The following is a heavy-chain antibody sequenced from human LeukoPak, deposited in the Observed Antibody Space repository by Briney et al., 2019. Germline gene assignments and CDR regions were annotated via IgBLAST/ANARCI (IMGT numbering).Heavy chain of an antibody. Sequence: PSETLSLTCTVSGGSISSYYWSWIRQPPGKGLEWIGYIYYSGSTNYNPSLKSRVTISVDTSKNQFSLKLSSVTAADTAVYYCARSKNSVHYYDSSGYYFRLDAFDIWGQGTMVTVSS. CDR1: GGSISSYY. CDR3: ARSKNSVHYYDSSGYYFRLDAFDI. D-gene: IGHD3-22*01. J-gene: IGHJ3*02. V-gene: IGHV4-59*01. CDR2: IYYSGST.